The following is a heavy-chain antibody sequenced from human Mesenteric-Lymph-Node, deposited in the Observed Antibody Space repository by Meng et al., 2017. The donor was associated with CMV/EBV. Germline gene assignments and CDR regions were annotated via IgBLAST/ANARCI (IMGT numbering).Heavy chain of an antibody. CDR2: IQKRADSYTI. V-gene: IGHV3-72*01. CDR1: GFTFSNHH. D-gene: IGHD6-25*01. Sequence: GGSLRLSCVASGFTFSNHHMDWVRQAPGRGLEWVGQIQKRADSYTIHYAASVKARFTISRDDSRNSLYLQMNGLRTEDSAVYYCADLAAAFGMDVWGQGTTVTVSS. CDR3: ADLAAAFGMDV. J-gene: IGHJ6*02.